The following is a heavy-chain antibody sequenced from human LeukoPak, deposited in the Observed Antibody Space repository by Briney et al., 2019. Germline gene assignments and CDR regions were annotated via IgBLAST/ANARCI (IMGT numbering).Heavy chain of an antibody. J-gene: IGHJ5*02. Sequence: SETLSLTCTVSGGSIISSAYSWGWIRQPPGKGLEYIGNIYYSGSAYYNPSLKSRVTLSVDTSNNQFSLRLTSVTAADTVVYYCATLAGESWGQGTLVTVSS. CDR2: IYYSGSA. D-gene: IGHD1-26*01. CDR1: GGSIISSAYS. CDR3: ATLAGES. V-gene: IGHV4-39*01.